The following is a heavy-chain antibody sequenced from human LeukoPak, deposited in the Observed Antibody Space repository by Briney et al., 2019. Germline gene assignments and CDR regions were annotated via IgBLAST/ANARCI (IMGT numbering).Heavy chain of an antibody. J-gene: IGHJ4*02. Sequence: GASVKVSCKASGYTFTSYGISWVRQAPGQGLEWMGWITSYNGNTNYAQKLQGRVTMTTDTSTSTAYMELRSLRADDTAGYYCARTNYGSGILIDYWGQGTLVTVSS. D-gene: IGHD3-10*01. V-gene: IGHV1-18*01. CDR1: GYTFTSYG. CDR3: ARTNYGSGILIDY. CDR2: ITSYNGNT.